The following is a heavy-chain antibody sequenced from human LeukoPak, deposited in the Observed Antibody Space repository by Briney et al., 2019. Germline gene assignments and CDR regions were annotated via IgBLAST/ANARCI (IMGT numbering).Heavy chain of an antibody. CDR3: ARGICSSTSCFDY. V-gene: IGHV1-46*01. CDR1: GYIFTNYY. D-gene: IGHD2-2*01. J-gene: IGHJ4*02. Sequence: ASVKVSCKASGYIFTNYYIHWVRQAPGQGLEWMGIINPSGGSTNYAQKFQGRVTITTDESTSTAYMELSSLRSEDTAVYYCARGICSSTSCFDYWGQGTLVTVSS. CDR2: INPSGGST.